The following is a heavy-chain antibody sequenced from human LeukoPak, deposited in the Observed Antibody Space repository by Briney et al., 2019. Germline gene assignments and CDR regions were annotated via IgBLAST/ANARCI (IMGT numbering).Heavy chain of an antibody. CDR3: AKATRPPRGRASDSSLGPRSGAFDI. Sequence: PGGSLRLSCAASGFTFDDYAMHWVRQAPGKGLEWVSGISWNSGSIGYADSVKGRFTISRDNAKNSLYLQMNSLRAEDTALYYCAKATRPPRGRASDSSLGPRSGAFDIWGQGTMVTVSS. D-gene: IGHD6-13*01. CDR2: ISWNSGSI. J-gene: IGHJ3*02. V-gene: IGHV3-9*01. CDR1: GFTFDDYA.